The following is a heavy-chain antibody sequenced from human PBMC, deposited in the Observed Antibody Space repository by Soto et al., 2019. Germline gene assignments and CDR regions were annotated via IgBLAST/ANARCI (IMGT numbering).Heavy chain of an antibody. CDR3: AKGPLRYFEWTPLDY. CDR1: GFTFSSHG. J-gene: IGHJ4*02. Sequence: GGSLRLSCVVSGFTFSSHGMHWVRQAPGKGLEWVAVISYDGSNKYYADSVKGRFTVSSDNYKNTLYLQMNSLRVEDTAVYYGAKGPLRYFEWTPLDYWGQGTLVTVSS. V-gene: IGHV3-30*18. D-gene: IGHD3-9*01. CDR2: ISYDGSNK.